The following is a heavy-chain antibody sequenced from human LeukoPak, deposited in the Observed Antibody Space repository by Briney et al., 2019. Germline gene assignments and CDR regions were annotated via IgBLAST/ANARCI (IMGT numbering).Heavy chain of an antibody. CDR3: ARVSSSSWYAFDY. D-gene: IGHD6-6*01. CDR1: GFTFSSYW. J-gene: IGHJ4*02. V-gene: IGHV3-7*01. CDR2: IKQDGSEK. Sequence: PGGSLRLSCAASGFTFSSYWMSWVRQAPGKGLEWVANIKQDGSEKYYVGSVKGRFTISRDNAKNSLYLQMNSLRAEDTAVYYCARVSSSSWYAFDYWGQGTLVTVSS.